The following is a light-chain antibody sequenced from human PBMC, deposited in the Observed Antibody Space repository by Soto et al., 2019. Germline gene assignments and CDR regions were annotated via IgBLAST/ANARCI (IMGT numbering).Light chain of an antibody. J-gene: IGLJ2*01. CDR3: AAWDDSLNGPV. V-gene: IGLV2-8*01. CDR2: DVT. Sequence: QSALTQPPSASGSPGQSVTISCTGTLSDIGAYDLVSWYQQYPGKAPKLMIYDVTNRPSGVPNRFSGSRSGTSASLAIHGLQSEDEADYHCAAWDDSLNGPVFGGGTKLTVL. CDR1: LSDIGAYDL.